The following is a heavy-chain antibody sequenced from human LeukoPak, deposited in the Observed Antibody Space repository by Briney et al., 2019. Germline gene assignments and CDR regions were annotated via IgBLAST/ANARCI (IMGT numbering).Heavy chain of an antibody. Sequence: ASVKVSFKASGYTFTSYYMHWVRQAPGQGLEWMGWINPNSGGTNYAQKFQGWVTMTRDTSISTAYMELSRLRSDDTAVYYCARATRSSWYQGQQYYFDYWGQGTLVTVSS. J-gene: IGHJ4*02. D-gene: IGHD6-13*01. CDR1: GYTFTSYY. CDR3: ARATRSSWYQGQQYYFDY. CDR2: INPNSGGT. V-gene: IGHV1-2*04.